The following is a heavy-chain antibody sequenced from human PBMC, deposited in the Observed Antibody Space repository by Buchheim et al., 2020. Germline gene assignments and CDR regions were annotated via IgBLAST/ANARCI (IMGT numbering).Heavy chain of an antibody. J-gene: IGHJ4*02. V-gene: IGHV3-23*01. Sequence: EVQLLDSGGGLVQPGGSLRLSCSASGFTFSRYTMTWVRQAPGKGLEWVSSISGSGDRTYYADSVQGRFRTSRDNSASSLYLQMNSLRAEDTALYYCAKDLELDYWGQGTL. CDR3: AKDLELDY. D-gene: IGHD3-3*01. CDR2: ISGSGDRT. CDR1: GFTFSRYT.